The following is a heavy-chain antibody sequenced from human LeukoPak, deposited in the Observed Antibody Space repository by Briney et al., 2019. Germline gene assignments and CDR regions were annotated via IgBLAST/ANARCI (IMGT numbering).Heavy chain of an antibody. J-gene: IGHJ5*02. V-gene: IGHV4-34*01. CDR3: ARRGPPRTLLRGVKSGWFDP. D-gene: IGHD3-10*01. Sequence: SETLSLTCVLYGGSSSNYYWSWIRQPPGKGLEWIGEINHSGSTNHNPSLKSRVTISVDTSKNQFSLKLTSVTAADTAVYFCARRGPPRTLLRGVKSGWFDPWGQGTLVTVSS. CDR2: INHSGST. CDR1: GGSSSNYY.